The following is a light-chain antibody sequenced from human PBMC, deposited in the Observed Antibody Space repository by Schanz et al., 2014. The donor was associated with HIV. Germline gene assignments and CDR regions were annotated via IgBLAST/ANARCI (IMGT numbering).Light chain of an antibody. J-gene: IGLJ2*01. CDR3: QSHDSDMSAIVV. CDR1: SGDVGSYNY. V-gene: IGLV2-14*03. Sequence: QSALTQPASVSGSPGQSISISCTGTSGDVGSYNYVSWYQQHPGKAPKLIIYDVTSRPSGVSSRFSGSKSGTSASLVITGLQAEDEADYYCQSHDSDMSAIVVFGGGTKLTVL. CDR2: DVT.